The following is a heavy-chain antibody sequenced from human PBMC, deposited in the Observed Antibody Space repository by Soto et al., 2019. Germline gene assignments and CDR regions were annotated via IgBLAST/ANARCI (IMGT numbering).Heavy chain of an antibody. CDR1: GFIFNNYA. V-gene: IGHV3-23*01. J-gene: IGHJ3*02. CDR3: AKDRAERFCGASHGATEI. D-gene: IGHD1-26*01. Sequence: QPGGSLRLSCAASGFIFNNYALSWVRQAPGKGLEWVSSVSGRGGTTHYADSVRGRFTISRDNSKNTLSLQMNSLRAEDTALYYCAKDRAERFCGASHGATEIWGPGTRVTFSS. CDR2: VSGRGGTT.